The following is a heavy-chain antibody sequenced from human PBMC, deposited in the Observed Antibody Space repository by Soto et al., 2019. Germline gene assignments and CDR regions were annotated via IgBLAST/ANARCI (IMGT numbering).Heavy chain of an antibody. CDR2: VSWDGGAT. J-gene: IGHJ6*02. V-gene: IGHV3-43*01. CDR3: AKDRAAVTGAYYYYGMDV. D-gene: IGHD6-19*01. CDR1: GFTFDDYT. Sequence: PGGSLRLSCAASGFTFDDYTMHWVRQAPGKGLEWVSLVSWDGGATYYADSVKGRFIISRDNNKNSLYLQMSSLRTEDTALYYCAKDRAAVTGAYYYYGMDVWGQGTTVTV.